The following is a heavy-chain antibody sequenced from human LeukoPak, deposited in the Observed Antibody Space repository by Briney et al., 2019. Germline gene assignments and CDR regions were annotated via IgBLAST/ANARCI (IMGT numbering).Heavy chain of an antibody. CDR1: GVSFNDYY. CDR2: INHSGYT. J-gene: IGHJ4*02. V-gene: IGHV4-34*01. Sequence: SETLSLTCAVSGVSFNDYYWSWVRHTPGKGLEWIGEINHSGYTNDSPSLKSRVTISIDTSRKQFSLNLRSVTVADTGIYYCTRMTTGHDYWGQGTLVTVSS. CDR3: TRMTTGHDY. D-gene: IGHD4-17*01.